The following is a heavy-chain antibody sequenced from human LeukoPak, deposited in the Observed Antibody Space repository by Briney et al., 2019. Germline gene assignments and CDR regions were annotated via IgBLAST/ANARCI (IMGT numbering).Heavy chain of an antibody. J-gene: IGHJ4*02. CDR1: GFTFSSYW. CDR2: IKQDGSEK. CDR3: ATGNYNRPFDY. Sequence: GGSLRLSCAASGFTFSSYWMSWVRQAPGKGLEWVANIKQDGSEKYYVDSVKGRFTISRDNAKNSLYLQMNSLRAEDTAVYYCATGNYNRPFDYWGQGTLVTVSS. D-gene: IGHD1-7*01. V-gene: IGHV3-7*01.